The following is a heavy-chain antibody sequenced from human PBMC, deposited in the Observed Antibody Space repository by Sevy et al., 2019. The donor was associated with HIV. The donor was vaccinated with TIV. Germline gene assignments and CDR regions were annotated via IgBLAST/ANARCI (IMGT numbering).Heavy chain of an antibody. V-gene: IGHV4-38-2*02. CDR3: ASSGLAGNWFDP. D-gene: IGHD6-19*01. CDR1: GYSISSGYY. CDR2: IYHSGST. Sequence: SETLSLTCTVSGYSISSGYYWGWIRQPPGKGLEWIGSIYHSGSTYYNPSLKSRVPISVDTSKNQFSLKLSSVTAADTAVYYCASSGLAGNWFDPWGQGTLVTVSS. J-gene: IGHJ5*02.